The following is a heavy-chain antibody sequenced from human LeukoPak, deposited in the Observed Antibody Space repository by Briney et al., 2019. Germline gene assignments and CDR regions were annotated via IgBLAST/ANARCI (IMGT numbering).Heavy chain of an antibody. CDR2: IGYDGRFK. Sequence: GGSLRLSCATSGFTFNNYPMHWVRQAPGKGLEWVAVIGYDGRFKFHSGSVKGRFTISRDDSKNTLYLQMNSLRPEDTAVYYCARDPRKGSPDYFDYWGQGTLVTVST. J-gene: IGHJ4*02. D-gene: IGHD3-10*01. V-gene: IGHV3-30*04. CDR1: GFTFNNYP. CDR3: ARDPRKGSPDYFDY.